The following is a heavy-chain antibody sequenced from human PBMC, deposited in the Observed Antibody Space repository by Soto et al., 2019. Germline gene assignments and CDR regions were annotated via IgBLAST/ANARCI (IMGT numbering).Heavy chain of an antibody. V-gene: IGHV3-23*01. CDR2: IRGSGGST. D-gene: IGHD1-26*01. Sequence: XSLRLCCAASGFTFSSDAVTWFRQAPGKGLEWLSGIRGSGGSTYYADSVKGRFTISRDDSKNTLYLQMNSLRHEDTAVYYCAKGREAAIYYMDVWGKGTTVTVSS. J-gene: IGHJ6*03. CDR1: GFTFSSDA. CDR3: AKGREAAIYYMDV.